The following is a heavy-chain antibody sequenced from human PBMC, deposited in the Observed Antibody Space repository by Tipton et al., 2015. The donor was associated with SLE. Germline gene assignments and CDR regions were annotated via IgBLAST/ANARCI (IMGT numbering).Heavy chain of an antibody. CDR2: ISSSGST. J-gene: IGHJ4*02. D-gene: IGHD1-26*01. CDR3: ARGGGYYAIDY. V-gene: IGHV4-61*02. Sequence: PAGKGLEWIGRISSSGSTDYNPSLESRLTISIDTSKNQFSLKLSSVTAAATAMYYCARGGGYYAIDYWGQGTLVTDSP.